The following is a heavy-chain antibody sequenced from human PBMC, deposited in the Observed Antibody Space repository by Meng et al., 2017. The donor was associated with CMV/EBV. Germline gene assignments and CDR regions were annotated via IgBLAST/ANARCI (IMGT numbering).Heavy chain of an antibody. Sequence: ASVKVSCKVSGYTLTELSMHWVRQAPGKGLEWMGGFDPEDGETIYAQKFQGRVTMTEDTSTDTAYMELSSLRSEDTAVYYCARDGNRYQLPIRDAFDIWGQGTMVTVSS. J-gene: IGHJ3*02. V-gene: IGHV1-24*01. CDR2: FDPEDGET. D-gene: IGHD2-2*01. CDR3: ARDGNRYQLPIRDAFDI. CDR1: GYTLTELS.